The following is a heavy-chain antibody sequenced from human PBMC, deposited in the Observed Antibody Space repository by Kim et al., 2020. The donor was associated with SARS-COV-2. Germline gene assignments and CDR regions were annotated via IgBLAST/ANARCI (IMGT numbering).Heavy chain of an antibody. CDR3: ARDLSPYGDGDY. D-gene: IGHD4-17*01. V-gene: IGHV1-2*02. J-gene: IGHJ4*02. Sequence: NYAQKFQGRVTMTRDTSISTAYMELSRLRSDDTAVYYCARDLSPYGDGDYWGQGTLVTVSS.